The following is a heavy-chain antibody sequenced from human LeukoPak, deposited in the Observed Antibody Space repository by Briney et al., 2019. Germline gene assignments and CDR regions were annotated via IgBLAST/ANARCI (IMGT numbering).Heavy chain of an antibody. J-gene: IGHJ6*02. Sequence: SETLSLTCTVSGGSISSYYWSWIRQPPGKGLEWIGYIYYSGSTNYNPSLKSRVTISVDTSKNQFSLKLSSVTAADTAVYYCARLGLSGSYSRVWYYGMDVWGQGTTVTVSS. V-gene: IGHV4-59*08. CDR1: GGSISSYY. CDR2: IYYSGST. CDR3: ARLGLSGSYSRVWYYGMDV. D-gene: IGHD3-10*01.